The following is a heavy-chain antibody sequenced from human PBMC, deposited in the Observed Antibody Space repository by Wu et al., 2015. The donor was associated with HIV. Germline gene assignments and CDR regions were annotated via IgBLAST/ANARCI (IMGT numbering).Heavy chain of an antibody. CDR3: ARVGLEPIWVRGDHGRSFDI. J-gene: IGHJ3*02. CDR2: MNPNSGNT. Sequence: QVQLVQSGAEVKKPGASVKVSCKASGYTFTSYDINWVRQATGQGLEWMGWMNPNSGNTGYAQKFQGRVTMTRNTSISTAYMELSSLRSEDTAVYYCARVGLEPIWVRGDHGRSFDIVGPRDKWSPSLQ. V-gene: IGHV1-8*01. CDR1: GYTFTSYD. D-gene: IGHD3-10*01.